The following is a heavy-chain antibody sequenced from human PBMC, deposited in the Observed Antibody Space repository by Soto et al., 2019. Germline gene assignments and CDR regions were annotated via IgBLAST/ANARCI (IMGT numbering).Heavy chain of an antibody. CDR1: GGSISSSSYF. J-gene: IGHJ6*02. Sequence: PSETLSLTCSVSGGSISSSSYFWGWIRQPPGKGLEWIGSIYYSGSTYYNPSLKSRVTVSVDTSKNQFSLKVSSVTAADTAVYYCARLGGYCSSTSCYGYYGMDVWGQGTTVTVSS. CDR2: IYYSGST. D-gene: IGHD2-2*01. CDR3: ARLGGYCSSTSCYGYYGMDV. V-gene: IGHV4-39*01.